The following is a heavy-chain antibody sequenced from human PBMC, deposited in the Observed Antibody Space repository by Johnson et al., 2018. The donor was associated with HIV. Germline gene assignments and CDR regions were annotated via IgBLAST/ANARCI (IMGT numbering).Heavy chain of an antibody. V-gene: IGHV3-43D*03. CDR1: GFTFDDYA. J-gene: IGHJ3*02. D-gene: IGHD5-24*01. CDR3: ARDGPWLQSQRDAFDI. Sequence: VQLVESGGVVVQPGGSLRLSCAASGFTFDDYAMHWVRQAPGKGLEWVSLISWDGGSTYYADSVKGRFTISRDNSKNSLYLQMNSLRAEDTALYYCARDGPWLQSQRDAFDIWGQGTMVTVSS. CDR2: ISWDGGST.